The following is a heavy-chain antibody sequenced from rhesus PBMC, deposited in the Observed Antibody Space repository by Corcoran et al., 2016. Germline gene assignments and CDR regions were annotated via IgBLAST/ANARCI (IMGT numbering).Heavy chain of an antibody. CDR3: ARGTGVILGFEY. CDR1: CVSISINY. CDR2: ISGRSSNT. D-gene: IGHD3-22*01. V-gene: IGHV4-147*01. J-gene: IGHJ4*01. Sequence: QVQLQESGPELVKPSETLSLTCAVSCVSISINYWSWIRPPPGKGLEWIGCISGRSSNTNYNPALKSRVTISTDTSKNQFSLKLSSVTAADTAVYYCARGTGVILGFEYWGQGVLVTVSS.